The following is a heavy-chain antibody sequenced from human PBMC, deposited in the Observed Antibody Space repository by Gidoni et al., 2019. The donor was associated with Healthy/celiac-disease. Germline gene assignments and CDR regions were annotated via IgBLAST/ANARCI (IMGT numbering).Heavy chain of an antibody. V-gene: IGHV3-30-3*01. Sequence: ASGFTFSSYAMHWVRQAPGKGLEWVAVISYDGSNKYYADSVKGRFTISRDNSKNTLYLQMNSLRAEDTAVYYCARVDSSGYYFDYWGQGTLVTVSS. D-gene: IGHD3-22*01. CDR1: GFTFSSYA. CDR2: ISYDGSNK. CDR3: ARVDSSGYYFDY. J-gene: IGHJ4*02.